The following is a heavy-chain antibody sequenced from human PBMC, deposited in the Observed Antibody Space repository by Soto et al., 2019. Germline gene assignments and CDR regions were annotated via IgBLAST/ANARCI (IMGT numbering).Heavy chain of an antibody. CDR2: ISAHNGNT. V-gene: IGHV1-18*01. D-gene: IGHD1-1*01. CDR1: GYIFTTYG. Sequence: QVNLVQSGAEVKKPGASVKVSWKGSGYIFTTYGITWVRQAPGKGLEWMGRISAHNGNTNYAPKLQGRVTVTRDTSTSTADMELRHLRSDDTAVYYCARGRYGDYWGQGALVTVSS. CDR3: ARGRYGDY. J-gene: IGHJ4*02.